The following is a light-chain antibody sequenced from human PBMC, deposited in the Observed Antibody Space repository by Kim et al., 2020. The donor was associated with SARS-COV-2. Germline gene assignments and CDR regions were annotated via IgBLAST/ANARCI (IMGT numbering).Light chain of an antibody. V-gene: IGLV2-14*03. CDR2: DVS. Sequence: QSALTQPASVSGSPGQSITISCTGTSSLVGDYNYVSWYQQHPDKAPKLIIYDVSYRPSGVSTHFSGSKSGNTASLTISGLQAADEADYYCTSYTGANTVVFGGGTKVTVL. CDR1: SSLVGDYNY. J-gene: IGLJ3*02. CDR3: TSYTGANTVV.